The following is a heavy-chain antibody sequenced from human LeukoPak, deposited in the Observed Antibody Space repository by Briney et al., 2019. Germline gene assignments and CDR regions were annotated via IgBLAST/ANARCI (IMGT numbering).Heavy chain of an antibody. J-gene: IGHJ4*02. CDR2: ISAYNGNT. V-gene: IGHV1-18*01. CDR3: ARDYEGATGTTTAPFDY. CDR1: GGIFSSYA. Sequence: ASVKVSCKASGGIFSSYAISWVRQAPGQGLEWMGWISAYNGNTNYAQKLQGRVTMTTDTSTSTAYMELRSLRSDDTAVYYCARDYEGATGTTTAPFDYWGQGTLVTVSS. D-gene: IGHD1-1*01.